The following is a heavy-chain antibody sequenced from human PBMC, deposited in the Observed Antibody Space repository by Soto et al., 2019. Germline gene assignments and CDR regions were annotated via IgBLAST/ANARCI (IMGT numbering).Heavy chain of an antibody. Sequence: SETLSLTCTVSGGSVSSSSYYWGWIRQPPGKGLEWIGSIYYSGSTYYNPSLKSRVTISVDTSKNQFSLKLSSVTAADTAVYYCARITGTTASNYYYYGMDVWGQGTTVTVSS. CDR3: ARITGTTASNYYYYGMDV. V-gene: IGHV4-39*01. J-gene: IGHJ6*02. D-gene: IGHD1-7*01. CDR1: GGSVSSSSYY. CDR2: IYYSGST.